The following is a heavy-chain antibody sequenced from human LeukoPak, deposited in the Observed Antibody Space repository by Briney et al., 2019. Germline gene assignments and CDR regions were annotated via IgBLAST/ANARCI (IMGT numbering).Heavy chain of an antibody. CDR3: AKDRRIPSGSNFDY. CDR1: GFTFSSYA. V-gene: IGHV3-23*01. J-gene: IGHJ4*02. CDR2: ITTSGGST. D-gene: IGHD1-26*01. Sequence: GGSLRLSCAASGFTFSSYAMSWVRQAPGKGLEWVSAITTSGGSTYYADSVKGRFTISRDNSKNTLYLQMKSLRGEDTAVYYCAKDRRIPSGSNFDYWGQGTLVTVSS.